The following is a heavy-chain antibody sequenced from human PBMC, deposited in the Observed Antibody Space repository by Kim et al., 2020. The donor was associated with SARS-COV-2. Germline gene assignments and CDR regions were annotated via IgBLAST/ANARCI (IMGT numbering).Heavy chain of an antibody. Sequence: SVKVSCKASGGTFSSYAISWVRQAPGQGLEWMGGIIPIFGTANYAQKFQGRVTITADESTSTAYMELSSLRSEDTAVYYCARDLSYDSSGYYPNWGQGTLVTVSS. J-gene: IGHJ4*02. CDR1: GGTFSSYA. CDR3: ARDLSYDSSGYYPN. CDR2: IIPIFGTA. D-gene: IGHD3-22*01. V-gene: IGHV1-69*13.